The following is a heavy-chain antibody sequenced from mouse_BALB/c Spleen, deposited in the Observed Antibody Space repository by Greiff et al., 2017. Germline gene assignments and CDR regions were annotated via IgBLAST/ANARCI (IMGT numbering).Heavy chain of an antibody. CDR1: GFSLTGYG. D-gene: IGHD2-1*01. CDR2: IWGDGST. CDR3: ARGYYGNYAWFAY. V-gene: IGHV2-6-7*01. Sequence: VQLVESGPGLLAPSQSLSITCTVSGFSLTGYGVNWVRQPPGKGLEWLGMIWGDGSTDYNSALKSRLSISKDNSKSQVFLKMNSLQTDDTARYYCARGYYGNYAWFAYWGQGTLVTVSA. J-gene: IGHJ3*01.